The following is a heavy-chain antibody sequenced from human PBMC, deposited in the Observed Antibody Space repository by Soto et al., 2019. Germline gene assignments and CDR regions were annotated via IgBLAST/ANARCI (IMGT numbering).Heavy chain of an antibody. J-gene: IGHJ4*02. V-gene: IGHV4-30-4*01. CDR3: ARDRSTTYGDYGFDY. D-gene: IGHD4-17*01. CDR2: IYYSGST. Sequence: SETLSLTCTVSGGSISSGDYYWSWIRQPPGKGLEWIGYIYYSGSTYYNPSLKSRVTISVDTSKNQFSLRLSSVTAADTAVYYCARDRSTTYGDYGFDYWGQGTLVTVSS. CDR1: GGSISSGDYY.